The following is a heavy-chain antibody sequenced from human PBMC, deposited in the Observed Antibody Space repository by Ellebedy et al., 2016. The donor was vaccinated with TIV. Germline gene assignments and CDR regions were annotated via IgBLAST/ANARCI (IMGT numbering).Heavy chain of an antibody. CDR2: GYHSGST. Sequence: SETLSLTGTVSGYFISDGYYWGWIRQPPGKGLEWIGSGYHSGSTFYNPSLKSRVSISVDTNKNQFSLRLASVTAADTAVYYCARDGTVLVPAADMDVWGKGTTVTVSS. D-gene: IGHD2-2*01. CDR3: ARDGTVLVPAADMDV. CDR1: GYFISDGYY. V-gene: IGHV4-38-2*02. J-gene: IGHJ6*03.